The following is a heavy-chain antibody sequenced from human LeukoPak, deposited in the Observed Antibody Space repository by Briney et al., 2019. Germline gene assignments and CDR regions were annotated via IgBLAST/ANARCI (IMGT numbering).Heavy chain of an antibody. Sequence: PGGSLRLSCAASGFTFSSYAMHWVRQAPGKGLEWVAVISYDGSNKYYADYVKGRFTISRDNSKNTLYLQMNSLRAEDTAVYYCARDPSRLYFDYWGQGTLVTVSS. D-gene: IGHD6-25*01. J-gene: IGHJ4*02. CDR3: ARDPSRLYFDY. CDR2: ISYDGSNK. CDR1: GFTFSSYA. V-gene: IGHV3-30*04.